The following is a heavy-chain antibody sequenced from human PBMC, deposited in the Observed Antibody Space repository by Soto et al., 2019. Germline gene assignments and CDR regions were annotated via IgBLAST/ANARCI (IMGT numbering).Heavy chain of an antibody. CDR2: IYYSGST. CDR3: ASMRGAAAWFDP. CDR1: GGSISSYY. D-gene: IGHD6-13*01. Sequence: SETLSLTCTVSGGSISSYYWNWIRQPPGKGLEWIGYIYYSGSTNYNPSLKSRVTISVDTSKNQFSLKLSSVTAADTAVYYCASMRGAAAWFDPWGQGTLVTVSS. J-gene: IGHJ5*02. V-gene: IGHV4-59*08.